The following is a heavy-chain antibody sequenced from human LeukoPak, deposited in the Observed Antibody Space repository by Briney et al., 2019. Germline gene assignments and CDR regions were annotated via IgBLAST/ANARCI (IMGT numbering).Heavy chain of an antibody. V-gene: IGHV5-10-1*01. D-gene: IGHD2-2*01. J-gene: IGHJ4*02. CDR3: ARLGPAAMASPFDY. CDR1: GYSFTSYW. Sequence: GESRKISCKGSGYSFTSYWISWVRQMPGKGLEWMGRIDPSDSYTNYSPSFQGHVTISADKSISTGYLQWSSLKASDTAMYYCARLGPAAMASPFDYWGQGTLVTVSS. CDR2: IDPSDSYT.